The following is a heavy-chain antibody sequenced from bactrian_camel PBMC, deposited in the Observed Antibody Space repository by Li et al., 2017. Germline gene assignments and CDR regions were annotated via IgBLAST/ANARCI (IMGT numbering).Heavy chain of an antibody. CDR1: GYHHSAYC. V-gene: IGHV3S6*01. D-gene: IGHD3*01. CDR2: IGTNGVAT. CDR3: AAVRSCYDWISARFEPSDFPH. Sequence: HVQLVESGGGSVQTGGSLRLSCAASGYHHSAYCLAWFRQAPGKAREGVAGIGTNGVATTTDSVKGRFTISRDNANNTVNLMMNSLKPEDTAMYYCAAVRSCYDWISARFEPSDFPHWGQGTQVTVS. J-gene: IGHJ6*01.